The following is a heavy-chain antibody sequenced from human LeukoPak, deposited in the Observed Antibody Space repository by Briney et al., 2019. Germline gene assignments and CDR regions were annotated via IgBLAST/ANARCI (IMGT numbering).Heavy chain of an antibody. CDR2: ISGSGGST. D-gene: IGHD3-22*01. CDR1: GFTFSNYA. V-gene: IGHV3-23*01. Sequence: GGSLRLSCAASGFTFSNYAMSWVRQAPGKGLEWVSAISGSGGSTYYADSVKGRFTISRDNSKNTLYLQMNSLRAEDTAVYYCAKDRNYYDSSGYHDYWGQGTLVTVPS. CDR3: AKDRNYYDSSGYHDY. J-gene: IGHJ4*02.